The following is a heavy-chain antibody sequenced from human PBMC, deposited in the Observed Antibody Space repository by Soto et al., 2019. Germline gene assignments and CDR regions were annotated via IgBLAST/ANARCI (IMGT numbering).Heavy chain of an antibody. CDR2: IIPILGIA. CDR1: GGTFSSYT. V-gene: IGHV1-69*02. J-gene: IGHJ3*02. D-gene: IGHD2-15*01. CDR3: ARQSVVVDDDAFDI. Sequence: QVQLVQSGAEVKKPGSSVKVSCKASGGTFSSYTISWVRQAPGQGLEWMGRIIPILGIANYAQKFQGRVTITADKTTSTAYMELSSLRSEDTAVYYCARQSVVVDDDAFDIWGQGTMVTVSS.